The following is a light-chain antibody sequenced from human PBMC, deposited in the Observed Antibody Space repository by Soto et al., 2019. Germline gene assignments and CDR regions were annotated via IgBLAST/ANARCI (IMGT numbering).Light chain of an antibody. CDR3: QQYGSSPTT. CDR2: GAS. V-gene: IGKV3-20*01. CDR1: DSSHNDY. Sequence: IVFTQSSGHPSLPPGERGTLSCRVSDSSHNDYLAWYQQKPGQAPRLLIHGASSRATGIPDRFSGSGSGTDFTLTISRLEPEDFAVYYCQQYGSSPTTFGQGTRLEIK. J-gene: IGKJ5*01.